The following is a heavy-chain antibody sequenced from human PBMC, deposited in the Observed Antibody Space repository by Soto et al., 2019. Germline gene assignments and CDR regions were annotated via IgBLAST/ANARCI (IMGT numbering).Heavy chain of an antibody. CDR2: IIPLFPTP. D-gene: IGHD1-26*01. J-gene: IGHJ6*02. Sequence: QVQLVQSGAEVKKPGSSVKVSCKASGGTFRSYGFTWVRQARGQGLEWMGGIIPLFPTPTYAPKFQARLTITADDSTKTAYMELSSLRSEDTAVYYCAREGTSIVGSTYDYYYGLDVWGQGTTVIVSS. CDR1: GGTFRSYG. CDR3: AREGTSIVGSTYDYYYGLDV. V-gene: IGHV1-69*01.